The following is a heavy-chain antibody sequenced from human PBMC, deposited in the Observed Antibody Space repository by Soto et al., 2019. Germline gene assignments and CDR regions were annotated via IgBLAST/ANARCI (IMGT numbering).Heavy chain of an antibody. D-gene: IGHD2-15*01. CDR1: GFTFSSYA. Sequence: VQLVESGGGVVQPGRSLRLSCAAYGFTFSSYAMHWVRQAPGKGLEWVAVISYDGSNKYYADSVKGRFTISRDNSKNTLYLQMNSLRAEDTAVYYCAREAWDIVVVVAAHSRYGMDVWGQGTTVTVSS. CDR2: ISYDGSNK. V-gene: IGHV3-30-3*01. J-gene: IGHJ6*02. CDR3: AREAWDIVVVVAAHSRYGMDV.